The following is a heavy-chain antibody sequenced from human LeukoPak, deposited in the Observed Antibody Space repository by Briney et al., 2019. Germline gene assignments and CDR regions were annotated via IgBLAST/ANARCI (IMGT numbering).Heavy chain of an antibody. V-gene: IGHV4-59*01. CDR1: GGPISSYY. J-gene: IGHJ5*02. D-gene: IGHD3-9*01. CDR3: ARELEYYDILTGYYPYNWFDP. Sequence: SETLSLTCTVSGGPISSYYWSWIRQPPGKGLEWIGYIYYSGSTNYNPSLKSRVTISVGTSKNQFSLKLSSVTAADTAVYYCARELEYYDILTGYYPYNWFDPWGQGTLVTVSS. CDR2: IYYSGST.